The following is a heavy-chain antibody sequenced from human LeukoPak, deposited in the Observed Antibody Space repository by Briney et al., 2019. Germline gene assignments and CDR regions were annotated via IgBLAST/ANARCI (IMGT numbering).Heavy chain of an antibody. Sequence: PGGSLRLSCAASGFTFSSYAMSWVRQTPGKGLEWVSTISISGGSSYYADSVKGRFTISRDNSKNTLYLQMNSLRAEDTAVYYCAKDRTPRKYGDYGDGMDVWGQGTTVTVSS. CDR2: ISISGGSS. D-gene: IGHD4-17*01. J-gene: IGHJ6*02. CDR1: GFTFSSYA. V-gene: IGHV3-23*01. CDR3: AKDRTPRKYGDYGDGMDV.